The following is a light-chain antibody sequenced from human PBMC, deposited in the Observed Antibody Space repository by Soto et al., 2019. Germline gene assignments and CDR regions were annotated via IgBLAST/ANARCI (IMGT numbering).Light chain of an antibody. CDR3: QHYGDSSST. V-gene: IGKV3D-20*01. J-gene: IGKJ4*01. CDR1: QTIEYNF. Sequence: IVLTQSPGTLSLSPGEVATLSCGASQTIEYNFLAWYQQKPGLAPRLLVYDAPKRATGIPDRFSGSGSGTDFTLTITTLEPEDVAVYYCQHYGDSSSTFGGGTRVEI. CDR2: DAP.